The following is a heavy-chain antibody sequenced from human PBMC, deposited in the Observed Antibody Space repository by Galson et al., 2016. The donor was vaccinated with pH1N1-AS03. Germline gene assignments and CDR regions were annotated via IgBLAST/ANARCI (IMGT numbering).Heavy chain of an antibody. CDR3: ARTHHGDYAYYGMDV. CDR1: GFTFSSSN. J-gene: IGHJ6*02. Sequence: SLRLSCAASGFTFSSSNMNWVRQAPGKGLEWVSYISSSSSTIYYVDSVKGRFTISRDNAKSSLYLQMHSLRAEDTAVYYCARTHHGDYAYYGMDVWGQGTRSPSP. D-gene: IGHD4-17*01. CDR2: ISSSSSTI. V-gene: IGHV3-48*01.